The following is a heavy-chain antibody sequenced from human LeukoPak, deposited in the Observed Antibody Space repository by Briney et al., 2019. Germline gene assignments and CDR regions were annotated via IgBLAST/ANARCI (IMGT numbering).Heavy chain of an antibody. CDR2: IYPGDSDT. CDR3: ASPPTRECSSISCPLSY. CDR1: GYSFTSYW. D-gene: IGHD2-2*01. V-gene: IGHV5-51*01. J-gene: IGHJ4*02. Sequence: PGEPLKISCKGSGYSFTSYWIAWVRQMPGKGLEWMGIIYPGDSDTRYSPSFQGQVTISVDKSVSAAYLQWSSLKASDTAMYYCASPPTRECSSISCPLSYWGQGTLVTVSS.